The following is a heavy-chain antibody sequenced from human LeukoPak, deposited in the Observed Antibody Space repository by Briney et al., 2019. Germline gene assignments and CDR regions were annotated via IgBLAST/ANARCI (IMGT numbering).Heavy chain of an antibody. V-gene: IGHV3-53*01. CDR3: ARGGRSSELV. CDR2: IYSTGDT. J-gene: IGHJ4*02. Sequence: GALRLSCAASGFTFSDYYMSWVRQSPGKGLECVSIIYSTGDTYYADSVKGRFTISRDVSKNTVYLQMNSLRAEDTAVYYCARGGRSSELVWGQGTRVTVSS. CDR1: GFTFSDYY. D-gene: IGHD6-6*01.